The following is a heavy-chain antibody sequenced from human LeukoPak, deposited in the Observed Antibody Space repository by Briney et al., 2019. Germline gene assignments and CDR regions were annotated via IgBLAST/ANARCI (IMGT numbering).Heavy chain of an antibody. Sequence: GGSLRLSCAASGFTFSSYEMIWVRQPPGKGLEWVSTISGVGDSTYYAESVKGRFTMSRDNSKNTVYLQMNSLRVEDTAIYYCAKRADGCSGVSCHYYCMDVWGKGTTVTVSS. CDR3: AKRADGCSGVSCHYYCMDV. J-gene: IGHJ6*03. D-gene: IGHD2-15*01. CDR2: ISGVGDST. V-gene: IGHV3-23*01. CDR1: GFTFSSYE.